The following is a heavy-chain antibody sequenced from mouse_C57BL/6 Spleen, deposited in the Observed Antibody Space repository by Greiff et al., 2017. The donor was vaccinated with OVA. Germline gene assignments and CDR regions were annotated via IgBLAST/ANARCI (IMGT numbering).Heavy chain of an antibody. Sequence: LVESGAELVRPGASVTLSCKASGYTFTDYEMHWVKQTPVHGLEWIGAIDPETGGTAYNQKFKGKAILTADKSSSTAYMELRSLTSEDSAVYYCTRRRESFDYWGQGTTLTVSS. V-gene: IGHV1-15*01. CDR3: TRRRESFDY. CDR2: IDPETGGT. J-gene: IGHJ2*01. CDR1: GYTFTDYE.